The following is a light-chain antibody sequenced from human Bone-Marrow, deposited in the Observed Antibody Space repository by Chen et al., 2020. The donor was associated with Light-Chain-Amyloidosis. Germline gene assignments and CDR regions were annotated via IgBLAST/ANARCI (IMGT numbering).Light chain of an antibody. J-gene: IGKJ3*01. Sequence: EIVSTQSPGTLSLSPGERATLSCGASQTVTSSSLAWFQQKPGQAPRLLMFAISSRATGIPDRFSGSGSGTDFTLTITRLEPEDFAVYYCQQYATLPFTFGPGTKVDIK. CDR3: QQYATLPFT. V-gene: IGKV3-20*01. CDR2: AIS. CDR1: QTVTSSS.